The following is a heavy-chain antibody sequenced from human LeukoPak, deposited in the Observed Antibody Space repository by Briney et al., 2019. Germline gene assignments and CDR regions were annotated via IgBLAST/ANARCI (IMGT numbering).Heavy chain of an antibody. CDR1: GFTFNRYS. J-gene: IGHJ4*02. Sequence: GGSLRLSCAASGFTFNRYSMNWVRQAPGKGLAWVSSISTSSSYIYYADSVKGRFTISRDNARNSLYLQMNSLRAEDTAVYYCAREEGGKLGIDYYFDYWGQGTLVTVSS. CDR2: ISTSSSYI. CDR3: AREEGGKLGIDYYFDY. V-gene: IGHV3-21*01. D-gene: IGHD7-27*01.